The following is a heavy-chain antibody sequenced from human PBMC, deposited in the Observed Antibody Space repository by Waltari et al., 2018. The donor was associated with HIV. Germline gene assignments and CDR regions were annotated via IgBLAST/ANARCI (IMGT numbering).Heavy chain of an antibody. V-gene: IGHV1-69*01. Sequence: QVQLVQSGAEVQRPGSSVKVSCKASGGTFSTYAINWVRQAPGQGLQWMGGIIPAFATANYAQKFQDRVTITADEFTSTAYMELSNLRSEDTAIYYCAGEKYYYDNSGFHAPFESWGQGTLLSVSS. CDR3: AGEKYYYDNSGFHAPFES. CDR2: IIPAFATA. CDR1: GGTFSTYA. J-gene: IGHJ4*02. D-gene: IGHD3-22*01.